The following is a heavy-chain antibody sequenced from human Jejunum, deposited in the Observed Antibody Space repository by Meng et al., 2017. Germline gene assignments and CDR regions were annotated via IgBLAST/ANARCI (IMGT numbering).Heavy chain of an antibody. V-gene: IGHV4-61*03. CDR1: GDSVSSNNYY. CDR2: VYYSGHT. D-gene: IGHD1-26*01. J-gene: IGHJ4*02. CDR3: ARTPLYSGSYYFDP. Sequence: QVPLQESGPGSLRPSDTLPLTCTVSGDSVSSNNYYWSWIRQPPGKGLEWIGYVYYSGHTDCNPSLKSRLSISIDTSKNHFSLKLSPVTAADTAVYYCARTPLYSGSYYFDPWGQGALVTVSS.